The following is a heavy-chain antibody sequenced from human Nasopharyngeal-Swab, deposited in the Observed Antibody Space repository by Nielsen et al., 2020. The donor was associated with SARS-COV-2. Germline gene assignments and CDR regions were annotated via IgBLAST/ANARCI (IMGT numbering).Heavy chain of an antibody. CDR3: AREGSERGGAFDI. Sequence: GGSLRLSCAASGFTFSTYAMSWVRQAPGKGLEWVSGIIESGTVRYYADPVKGRFTIPRDEPKDTVYLEMNSLRVDDTAIYYCAREGSERGGAFDIWGQGTMVAVSS. J-gene: IGHJ3*02. D-gene: IGHD1-1*01. CDR1: GFTFSTYA. V-gene: IGHV3-23*01. CDR2: IIESGTVR.